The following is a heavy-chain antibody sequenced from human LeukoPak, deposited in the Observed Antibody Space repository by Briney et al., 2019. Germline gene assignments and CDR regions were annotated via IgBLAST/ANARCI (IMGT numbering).Heavy chain of an antibody. CDR1: GGTFSSYA. CDR2: ISAYNGNT. D-gene: IGHD3-22*01. V-gene: IGHV1-18*01. Sequence: ASVKVSCKASGGTFSSYAISWVRQAPGQGLEWMGWISAYNGNTNYAQKLQGRVTMTTDTSTSTAYMELRSLRSDDTAVYYCARVTGYYYESTGYYHHAFDIWGQGTMVTVSS. J-gene: IGHJ3*02. CDR3: ARVTGYYYESTGYYHHAFDI.